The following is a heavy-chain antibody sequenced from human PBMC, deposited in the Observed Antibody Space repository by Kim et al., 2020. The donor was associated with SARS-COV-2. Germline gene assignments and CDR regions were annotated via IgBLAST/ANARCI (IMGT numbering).Heavy chain of an antibody. Sequence: GGSLRLSCAASGFTFSSYAMSWVRQAPGKGLEWVSAISGSGGSTYYADSVKGRFTISRDNSKNTLYLQMNSLRAEDTAVYYCAKGKRPPPDDSSGYYPSGYYYYYGMDVWGQGTTVTVSS. CDR3: AKGKRPPPDDSSGYYPSGYYYYYGMDV. J-gene: IGHJ6*02. CDR1: GFTFSSYA. CDR2: ISGSGGST. V-gene: IGHV3-23*01. D-gene: IGHD3-22*01.